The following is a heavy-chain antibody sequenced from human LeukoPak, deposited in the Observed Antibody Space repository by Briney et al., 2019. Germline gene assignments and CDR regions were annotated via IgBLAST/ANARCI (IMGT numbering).Heavy chain of an antibody. CDR1: GYTFTDYF. J-gene: IGHJ5*01. Sequence: ASVKVSCKASGYTFTDYFIHWERQAPGQGLEWMGWINPNIGDASYAQKFQDRVTMTRDRSINTAYMELSRLTSDDKAVYYCARMALDGGASIGFDSWGQGTLVTVSS. CDR3: ARMALDGGASIGFDS. CDR2: INPNIGDA. V-gene: IGHV1-2*02. D-gene: IGHD2-21*01.